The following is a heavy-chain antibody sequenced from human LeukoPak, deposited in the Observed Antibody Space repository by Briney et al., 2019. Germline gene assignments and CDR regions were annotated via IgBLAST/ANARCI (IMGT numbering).Heavy chain of an antibody. Sequence: SETLSLTFTVSGGSISNYYWSWIRQPPGKGLEWIGYIYYSGNTNYNPSLKSRVTISVDTSKNQFSLKLNSVTAADTAVYYCARVSYCSTNRCYDREFDNWGQGTLVTVSS. D-gene: IGHD2-2*01. V-gene: IGHV4-59*01. CDR3: ARVSYCSTNRCYDREFDN. J-gene: IGHJ4*02. CDR1: GGSISNYY. CDR2: IYYSGNT.